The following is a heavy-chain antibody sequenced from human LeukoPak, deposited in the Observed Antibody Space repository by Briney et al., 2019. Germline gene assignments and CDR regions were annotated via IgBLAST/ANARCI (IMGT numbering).Heavy chain of an antibody. CDR2: ISYDGSNK. CDR3: ARDARIAVAESSVY. V-gene: IGHV3-30*04. D-gene: IGHD6-19*01. J-gene: IGHJ4*02. CDR1: GFTFSSYA. Sequence: GGSLRLSCAASGFTFSSYAMHWVRQAPGKGLEWVAVISYDGSNKYYADSVKGRFTISRDNSKNTLYLQMSSLRAEDTAVYYCARDARIAVAESSVYWGQGTLVTASS.